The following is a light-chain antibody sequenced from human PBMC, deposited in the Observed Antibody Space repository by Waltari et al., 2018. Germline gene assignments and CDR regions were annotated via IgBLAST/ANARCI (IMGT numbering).Light chain of an antibody. CDR2: EVN. CDR1: ISDVGGYDY. J-gene: IGLJ2*01. Sequence: QSALTQPPSASGSPGQSVTISCTGTISDVGGYDYVSWYQQHPGQAPKVMIYEVNKRPSGVPDRCSGSKSGSTASRTVSGLQADDEAAYYCSSYAGSNTVVFGGGTKLTVL. CDR3: SSYAGSNTVV. V-gene: IGLV2-8*01.